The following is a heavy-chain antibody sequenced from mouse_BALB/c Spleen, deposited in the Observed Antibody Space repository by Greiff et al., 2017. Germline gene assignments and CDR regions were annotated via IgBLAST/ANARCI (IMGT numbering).Heavy chain of an antibody. J-gene: IGHJ4*01. Sequence: EVNVVESGAGLVQPGGSLKLSCAASGFTFSSFGMHWVRQAPEKGLEWVAYISSGSSTIYYADTVKGRFTITRDNPKNTLFLQMTSLRSEDTAMYYCSIYDGSIYGGYDYAMDYWGQGTSVTVSA. CDR2: ISSGSSTI. D-gene: IGHD1-1*01. CDR1: GFTFSSFG. CDR3: SIYDGSIYGGYDYAMDY. V-gene: IGHV5-17*02.